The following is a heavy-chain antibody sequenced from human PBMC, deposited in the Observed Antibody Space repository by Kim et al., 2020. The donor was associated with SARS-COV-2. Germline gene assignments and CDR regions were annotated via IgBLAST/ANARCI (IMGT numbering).Heavy chain of an antibody. CDR3: ARDQSLVGGTVDAFVV. V-gene: IGHV4-30-4*01. J-gene: IGHJ3*01. Sequence: SETLSLTCTVSGGSISSGDSYWIWIRQPPGKGLEWIAYIYYSGSTYSNPSLKSRVTISVDTSKNQFSLKLSSVTAADTAVYYCARDQSLVGGTVDAFVVWGQGTMVTVSP. D-gene: IGHD1-26*01. CDR2: IYYSGST. CDR1: GGSISSGDSY.